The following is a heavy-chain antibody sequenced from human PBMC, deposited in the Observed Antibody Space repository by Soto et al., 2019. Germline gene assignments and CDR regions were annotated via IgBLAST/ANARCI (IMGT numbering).Heavy chain of an antibody. J-gene: IGHJ4*02. D-gene: IGHD3-22*01. Sequence: GESLKISCRVSGYDFTNYWLGWVRQMPGKGLEWMAIVYPADSDTRYSPSFQGQVTISADKSISTAYLQWSSLKASDTAMYYCVRPDSTGYYVYWGQGTLVTVSS. CDR2: VYPADSDT. V-gene: IGHV5-51*01. CDR3: VRPDSTGYYVY. CDR1: GYDFTNYW.